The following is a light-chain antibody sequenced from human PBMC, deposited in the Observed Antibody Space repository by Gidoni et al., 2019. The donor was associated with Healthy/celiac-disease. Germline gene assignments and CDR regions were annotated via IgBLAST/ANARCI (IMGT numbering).Light chain of an antibody. V-gene: IGKV1-39*01. Sequence: DIQMTQSPSSLSASVGDRVTITCRASQSISSYLNCYQQKPGKAPKLLIYAASSLQSGVPSRFSGSGSWTDFTLTISSLQPEDFATYYCQQSYSTPRTFXXXTKVEI. CDR3: QQSYSTPRT. J-gene: IGKJ1*01. CDR1: QSISSY. CDR2: AAS.